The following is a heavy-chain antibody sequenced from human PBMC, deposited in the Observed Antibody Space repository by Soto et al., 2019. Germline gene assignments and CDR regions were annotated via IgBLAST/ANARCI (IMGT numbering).Heavy chain of an antibody. J-gene: IGHJ4*02. D-gene: IGHD6-13*01. CDR2: IYYSGST. CDR3: ARNDPYSSSWSPFDY. V-gene: IGHV4-39*07. CDR1: GGSISSSSYY. Sequence: SETLSLTCTVSGGSISSSSYYWGWIRQPPGKGLEWIGSIYYSGSTYYNPSLKSRVTISVDTSKNQFSLKLSSVTAADTAVYYCARNDPYSSSWSPFDYWGQGTPVTVSS.